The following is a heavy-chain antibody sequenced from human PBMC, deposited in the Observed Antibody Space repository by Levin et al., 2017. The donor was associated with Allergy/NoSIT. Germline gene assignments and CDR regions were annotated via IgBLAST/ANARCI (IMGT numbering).Heavy chain of an antibody. J-gene: IGHJ6*02. D-gene: IGHD6-19*01. V-gene: IGHV3-30*04. CDR2: ISYDGSNK. CDR3: ARDNQWLSSYYYGMDV. Sequence: GGSLRLSCAASGFTFSSYAMHWVRQAPGKGLEWVAVISYDGSNKYYADSVKGRFTISRDNSKNTLYLQMNSLRAEDTAVYYCARDNQWLSSYYYGMDVWGQGTTVTVSS. CDR1: GFTFSSYA.